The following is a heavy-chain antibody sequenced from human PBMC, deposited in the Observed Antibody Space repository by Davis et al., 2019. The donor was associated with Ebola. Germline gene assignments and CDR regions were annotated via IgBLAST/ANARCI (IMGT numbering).Heavy chain of an antibody. J-gene: IGHJ6*02. CDR2: IGVSGGST. CDR3: AKGGRSYYYYYGMDV. CDR1: GFTFSSYA. Sequence: PGGSLRLSCAASGFTFSSYAMSWVRQAPGRGLEWVSGIGVSGGSTYYADSVKGRFTISRDNSNNTLYLQMNSLRAEDTAVYNCAKGGRSYYYYYGMDVWGQGTTVTVSS. V-gene: IGHV3-23*01.